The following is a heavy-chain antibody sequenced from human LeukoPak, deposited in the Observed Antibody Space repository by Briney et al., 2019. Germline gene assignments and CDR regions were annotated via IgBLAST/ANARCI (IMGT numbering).Heavy chain of an antibody. V-gene: IGHV4-4*02. D-gene: IGHD5-24*01. J-gene: IGHJ6*03. CDR1: GGPISSNNW. CDR3: ARDGAGRDGYKPYYYYYMDV. CDR2: IYHSGST. Sequence: PSGTLSLTCAVSGGPISSNNWWSWVRRPPGKGLEWIGDIYHSGSTKYNPSLKSRVTISVDKSKNQFSLKLSSVTAADTAVYYCARDGAGRDGYKPYYYYYMDVWGKGTTVTVSS.